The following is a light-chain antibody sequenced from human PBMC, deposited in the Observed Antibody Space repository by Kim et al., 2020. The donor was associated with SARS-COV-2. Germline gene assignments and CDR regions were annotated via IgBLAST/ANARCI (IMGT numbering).Light chain of an antibody. CDR3: QQRSNWGYT. J-gene: IGKJ2*01. CDR1: QSVSSY. CDR2: DAS. V-gene: IGKV3-11*01. Sequence: EIVLTQSQATLSLSPGERATLSCRASQSVSSYLAWYQQKPGQAPRLLIYDASNRATGIPARFSGSGSGTDFTLTISSLEPEDFAVYYCQQRSNWGYTFGQGTKLEI.